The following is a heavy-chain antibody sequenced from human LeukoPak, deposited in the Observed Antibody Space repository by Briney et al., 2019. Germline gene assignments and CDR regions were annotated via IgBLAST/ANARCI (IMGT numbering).Heavy chain of an antibody. CDR3: ARRVIPDATLDY. CDR2: IYYSGRT. D-gene: IGHD2-2*01. J-gene: IGHJ4*02. V-gene: IGHV4-39*01. Sequence: PSETLSLTCSVSGGSISSSSYYWGWIRQPPGKGLEWIGSIYYSGRTYYNPSLKSRVTISVDTSKNQFSLKLSSVTAADAAVYYCARRVIPDATLDYWGQGTLVTVSS. CDR1: GGSISSSSYY.